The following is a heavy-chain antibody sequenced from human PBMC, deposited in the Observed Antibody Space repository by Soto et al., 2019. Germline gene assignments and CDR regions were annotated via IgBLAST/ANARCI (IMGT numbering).Heavy chain of an antibody. Sequence: SVKVSCKASGGTFSSYTISWVRQAPGQGLEWMGRIIPILGIANYAQKFQGRVTITADKSTSTAYMELSSLRSEDTAVYYCARETITLGVVIVPGAGDFDSWGQGPMVTLAS. D-gene: IGHD3-16*02. CDR1: GGTFSSYT. CDR2: IIPILGIA. J-gene: IGHJ3*02. CDR3: ARETITLGVVIVPGAGDFDS. V-gene: IGHV1-69*04.